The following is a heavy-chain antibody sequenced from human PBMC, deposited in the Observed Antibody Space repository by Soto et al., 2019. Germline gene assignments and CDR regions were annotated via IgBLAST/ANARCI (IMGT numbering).Heavy chain of an antibody. D-gene: IGHD3-3*01. CDR2: FYTGGST. Sequence: EVQLVEFGGGLVQPGGSLRLSCAVSGFTVSSNYMSWVRQAPGKGLEWVSIFYTGGSTYYSDSVKGRFTISRDNSKNTLYLQMNSLRAEDTAVYYCVSYDFWSGYSDYWGQGTRVTVSS. J-gene: IGHJ4*02. CDR3: VSYDFWSGYSDY. V-gene: IGHV3-66*01. CDR1: GFTVSSNY.